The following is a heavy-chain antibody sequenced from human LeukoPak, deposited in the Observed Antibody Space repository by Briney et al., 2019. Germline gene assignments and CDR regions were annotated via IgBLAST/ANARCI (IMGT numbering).Heavy chain of an antibody. V-gene: IGHV4-4*07. D-gene: IGHD3-3*01. Sequence: SETLSLTCIVSGGSISSYYWTWIRQRAGKGLEWIGRIYTSGRTNYNPSLKSRLTMSVDTSNNQFSLRLTSVTAADTAVYYCASIDFWSGYDYWGQGTLVTVSS. CDR2: IYTSGRT. J-gene: IGHJ4*02. CDR1: GGSISSYY. CDR3: ASIDFWSGYDY.